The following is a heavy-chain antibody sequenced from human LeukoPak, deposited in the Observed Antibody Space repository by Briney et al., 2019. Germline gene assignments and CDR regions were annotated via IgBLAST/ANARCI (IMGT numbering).Heavy chain of an antibody. CDR2: IYYSGST. J-gene: IGHJ4*02. CDR3: ARGILRGYYFDY. V-gene: IGHV4-59*01. CDR1: GGSISSYY. Sequence: SETLSLTCTVSGGSISSYYWSWIRQPPGKGLEWIGYIYYSGSTNYNPSLKSRVNISVDTSKNQFSLKLSSVTAADTAVYYCARGILRGYYFDYWGQGTLVTVSS. D-gene: IGHD2-15*01.